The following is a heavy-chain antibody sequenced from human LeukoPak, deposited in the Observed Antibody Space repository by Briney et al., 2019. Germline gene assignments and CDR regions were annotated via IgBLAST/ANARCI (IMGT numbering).Heavy chain of an antibody. V-gene: IGHV3-23*01. CDR3: AKDSLGDYDILTGYYTY. Sequence: GGSLRLPCAASGFTFSSYAMSWVRQAPGKGLEGVSAISGSGGSTYYADSVKGRFTISRDNSKNTLYLQMNSLRAEDTAVYYCAKDSLGDYDILTGYYTYWGQGTLVTVSS. CDR2: ISGSGGST. J-gene: IGHJ4*02. CDR1: GFTFSSYA. D-gene: IGHD3-9*01.